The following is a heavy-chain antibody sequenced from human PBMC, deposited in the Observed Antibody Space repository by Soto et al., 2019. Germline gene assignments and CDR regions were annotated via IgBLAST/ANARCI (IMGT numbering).Heavy chain of an antibody. CDR2: INGDGTRT. Sequence: EVQLVESGGGLVQPGGSLSLSCVASGFTFSTYWMHWVRQAPGKGMVCVARINGDGTRTTYPDSVEGRFTISRDNAKNTLYLQMNSLRAEDTAVYFCVRVPTVGYASSLDDYWGQGALVTGSS. D-gene: IGHD5-12*01. CDR3: VRVPTVGYASSLDDY. J-gene: IGHJ4*02. V-gene: IGHV3-74*01. CDR1: GFTFSTYW.